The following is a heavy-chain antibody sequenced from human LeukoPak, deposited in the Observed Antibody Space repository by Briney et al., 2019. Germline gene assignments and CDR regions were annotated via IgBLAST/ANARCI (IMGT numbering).Heavy chain of an antibody. CDR2: INNNGGTT. Sequence: GGSLRLSCSASGFTFTSYAMHWVRQAPGKGLQYVSAINNNGGTTFYADFVKGRFTISRDNSKNTLYLQMSSLRAEDTAVYYCVKVGTSGWPGPYYFDCWGQGTLVTVSS. CDR1: GFTFTSYA. CDR3: VKVGTSGWPGPYYFDC. V-gene: IGHV3-64D*06. J-gene: IGHJ4*02. D-gene: IGHD6-19*01.